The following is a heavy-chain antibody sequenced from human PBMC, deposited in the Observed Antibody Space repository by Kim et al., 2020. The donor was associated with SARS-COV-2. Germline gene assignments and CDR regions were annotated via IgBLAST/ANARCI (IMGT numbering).Heavy chain of an antibody. J-gene: IGHJ4*02. CDR3: ARDWRGYYYGSGSWGVAY. Sequence: KGRFTISRDNAKNSLYLQMNSLRAEDTAVYYCARDWRGYYYGSGSWGVAYWGQGTLVTVSS. D-gene: IGHD3-10*01. V-gene: IGHV3-11*05.